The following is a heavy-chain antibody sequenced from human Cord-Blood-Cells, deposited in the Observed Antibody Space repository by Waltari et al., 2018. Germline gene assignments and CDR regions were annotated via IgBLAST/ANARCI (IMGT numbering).Heavy chain of an antibody. Sequence: QVQLQQWGAGLLKPSETLSLTCAVHGGSFSGYYCSWIRQPPGKGLEWIGEINHSGSTNYNPSLKSRVTISVDTSKNQFSLKLSSVTAADTAVYYCARGGIAVAGFDYWGQGTLVTVSS. D-gene: IGHD6-19*01. CDR3: ARGGIAVAGFDY. CDR1: GGSFSGYY. CDR2: INHSGST. J-gene: IGHJ4*02. V-gene: IGHV4-34*01.